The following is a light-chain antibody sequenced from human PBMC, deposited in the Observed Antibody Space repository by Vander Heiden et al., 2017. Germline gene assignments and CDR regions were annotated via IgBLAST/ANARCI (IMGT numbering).Light chain of an antibody. Sequence: SYELTQPPSVSVSPGQTARITCPGDALPKQHAYWYQQKPGQAPVLVIYKDSERPSGSPERFSGASSVTTVTLTISGVQAEDEADYYCQSADSSGTYYVFGTGTKVTVL. CDR3: QSADSSGTYYV. CDR2: KDS. J-gene: IGLJ1*01. CDR1: ALPKQH. V-gene: IGLV3-25*03.